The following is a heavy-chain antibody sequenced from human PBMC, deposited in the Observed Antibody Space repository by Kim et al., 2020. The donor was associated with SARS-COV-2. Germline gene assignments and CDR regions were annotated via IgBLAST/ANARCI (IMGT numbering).Heavy chain of an antibody. D-gene: IGHD4-4*01. CDR2: K. Sequence: KDNADPGKGRFTISRNNSKNPLYLQMNSLRAEDTAVYYCAREDSNTHFDYWGQGTLVPVSS. CDR3: AREDSNTHFDY. J-gene: IGHJ4*02. V-gene: IGHV3-30*01.